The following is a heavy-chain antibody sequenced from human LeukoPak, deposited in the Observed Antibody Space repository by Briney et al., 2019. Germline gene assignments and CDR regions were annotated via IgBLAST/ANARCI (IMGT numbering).Heavy chain of an antibody. CDR3: ASSYSSGWYYSY. D-gene: IGHD6-19*01. CDR1: GFTFSSYW. J-gene: IGHJ4*02. Sequence: GGSLRLSCAASGFTFSSYWMSWVRQAPGEGLEWVANIKQGGSEKYYVDSVKGRFTISRDNAKNSLYLQMNSLRAEDTAVYYCASSYSSGWYYSYWGQGTLVTVSS. V-gene: IGHV3-7*01. CDR2: IKQGGSEK.